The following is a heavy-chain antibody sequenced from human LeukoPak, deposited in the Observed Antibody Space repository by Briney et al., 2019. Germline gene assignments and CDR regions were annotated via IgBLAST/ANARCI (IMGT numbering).Heavy chain of an antibody. J-gene: IGHJ5*02. Sequence: GGSLTLSCAASGFTFSSYWMHWVRQAPGKGLVWVSRINSDGSSTSYADSVKGRFTISRDNAKNTLYLQMNSLRAEDTAVYYCARAQTYYYDSSGYYYVGHWFDPWGQGTLATVSS. CDR3: ARAQTYYYDSSGYYYVGHWFDP. V-gene: IGHV3-74*01. CDR1: GFTFSSYW. D-gene: IGHD3-22*01. CDR2: INSDGSST.